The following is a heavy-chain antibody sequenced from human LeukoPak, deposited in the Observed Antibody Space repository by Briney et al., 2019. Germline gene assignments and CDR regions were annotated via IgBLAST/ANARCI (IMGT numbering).Heavy chain of an antibody. Sequence: ASVKVSCKASGYTFTDHYMHWVRQPPGQGLEWMGWINPNRGGTNFSQKFQGRVAMTRDTSISTAYLELGSLRSDDTAVYFCARARWQLVPYFDAWGQGTLVTVSS. D-gene: IGHD6-6*01. J-gene: IGHJ4*02. CDR2: INPNRGGT. CDR3: ARARWQLVPYFDA. CDR1: GYTFTDHY. V-gene: IGHV1-2*02.